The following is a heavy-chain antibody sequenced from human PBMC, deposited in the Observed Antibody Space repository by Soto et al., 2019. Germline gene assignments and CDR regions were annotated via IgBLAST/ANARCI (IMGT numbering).Heavy chain of an antibody. V-gene: IGHV3-72*01. D-gene: IGHD4-17*01. CDR3: ARDRVTTRLYYYYYMDV. Sequence: GGSLRLSCAASGFTFSDHYMDWVRQAPGKGLEWVGRTRNKANSYTTEYAASVKGRFTIPRDNAKNSLYLQMNSLRAEDTAVYYCARDRVTTRLYYYYYMDVWGKGTTVTVSS. CDR2: TRNKANSYTT. CDR1: GFTFSDHY. J-gene: IGHJ6*03.